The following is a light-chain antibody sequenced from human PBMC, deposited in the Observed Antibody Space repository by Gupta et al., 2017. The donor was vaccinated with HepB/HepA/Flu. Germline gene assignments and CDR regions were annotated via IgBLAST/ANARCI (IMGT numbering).Light chain of an antibody. CDR1: QSVSSN. Sequence: EIVMTQSPATLSVSPGERATVPCRASQSVSSNLAWYQQKPGQTPRLLIYGASTRAIGILARFSGGGSRTEFTLTISSLQSEDFVVYYCQQYNAWPFTFGPGTKVDFK. CDR3: QQYNAWPFT. J-gene: IGKJ3*01. V-gene: IGKV3-15*01. CDR2: GAS.